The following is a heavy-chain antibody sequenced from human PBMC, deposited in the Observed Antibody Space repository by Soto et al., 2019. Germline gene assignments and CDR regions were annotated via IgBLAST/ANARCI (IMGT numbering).Heavy chain of an antibody. V-gene: IGHV4-59*01. D-gene: IGHD6-19*01. Sequence: SETLSLTCTVFGGSISSNYWSWIRQPPGKGLEWIGHIYYSGSTNYNPSLKRRVTISVDTSKNQFSLKLSSVTAADTAVYYCATGALDSGWSPLAPWGQGTLVTVSS. CDR2: IYYSGST. J-gene: IGHJ5*02. CDR1: GGSISSNY. CDR3: ATGALDSGWSPLAP.